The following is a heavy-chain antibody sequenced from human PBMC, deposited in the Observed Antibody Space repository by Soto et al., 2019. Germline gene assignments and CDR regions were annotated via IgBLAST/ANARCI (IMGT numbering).Heavy chain of an antibody. V-gene: IGHV3-11*06. CDR3: VRGGGGGLLDP. Sequence: GGSLRLSCAGSGFTFGDSYMSWIRQAPGKGLEWLSYISPGSRYPAYADSVKGRFTIPRDNAKRSLYLQMMSLTAEDTAIYYCVRGGGGGLLDPWGQGTMVTVSS. J-gene: IGHJ5*02. CDR2: ISPGSRYP. D-gene: IGHD2-15*01. CDR1: GFTFGDSY.